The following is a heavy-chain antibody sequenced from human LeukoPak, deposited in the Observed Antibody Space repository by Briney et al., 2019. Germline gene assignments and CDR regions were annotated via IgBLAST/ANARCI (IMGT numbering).Heavy chain of an antibody. J-gene: IGHJ4*02. CDR2: IRYDGSNK. CDR3: AKVGYDILTVYYGLDY. Sequence: PGGSLRLSCAASGFTFSSYGRHWVRQAPGKGLEWVALIRYDGSNKYYADSVKGRFTIPRDNSKNTLYLQMNRLRAEDTAVYYCAKVGYDILTVYYGLDYWGQGTLVTVSS. V-gene: IGHV3-30*02. CDR1: GFTFSSYG. D-gene: IGHD3-9*01.